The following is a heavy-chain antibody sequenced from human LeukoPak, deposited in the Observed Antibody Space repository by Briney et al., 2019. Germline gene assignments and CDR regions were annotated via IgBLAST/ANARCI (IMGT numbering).Heavy chain of an antibody. CDR3: ARETVTGTHYYFDY. CDR2: ISYDGSNK. Sequence: GGSLRLSCAASGFTFSSYGMHWVRQAPGKGLEWVAVISYDGSNKYYADSVKGRFIISRDNSKSTLYLQMNSLRAEDTAVYYCARETVTGTHYYFDYWGQGTLVTVSS. D-gene: IGHD4-17*01. V-gene: IGHV3-30*03. CDR1: GFTFSSYG. J-gene: IGHJ4*02.